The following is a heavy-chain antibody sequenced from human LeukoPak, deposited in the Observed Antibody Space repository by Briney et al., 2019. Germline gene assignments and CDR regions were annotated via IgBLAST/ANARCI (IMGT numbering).Heavy chain of an antibody. J-gene: IGHJ4*02. Sequence: SETLSLTCTVPGGSISSYYWSWIRQPPGKGREGIGYIYYSGSTNYNPSLKSRVTISVDTSKNQFSLKLSSVTAADTAVYYCAGKEWELHPFDYWGQGTLVTVSS. V-gene: IGHV4-59*01. CDR3: AGKEWELHPFDY. CDR1: GGSISSYY. D-gene: IGHD1-26*01. CDR2: IYYSGST.